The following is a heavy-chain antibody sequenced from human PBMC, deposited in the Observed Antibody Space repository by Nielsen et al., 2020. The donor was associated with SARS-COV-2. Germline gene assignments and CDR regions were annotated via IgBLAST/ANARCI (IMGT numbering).Heavy chain of an antibody. CDR3: TTGRYSYADDAFDI. J-gene: IGHJ3*02. D-gene: IGHD5-18*01. Sequence: WIRQPPGKGLEWVGRIKSKTDGGTTDYAAPVKGRFTISRDDSKSTLYLQMNSLKTEDTAVYYCTTGRYSYADDAFDIWGQGTMVTVSS. V-gene: IGHV3-15*01. CDR2: IKSKTDGGTT.